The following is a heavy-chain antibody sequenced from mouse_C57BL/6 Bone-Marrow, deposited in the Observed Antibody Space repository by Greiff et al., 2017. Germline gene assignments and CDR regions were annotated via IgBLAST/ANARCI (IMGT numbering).Heavy chain of an antibody. CDR3: AGDYGSSYGYFDV. V-gene: IGHV1-85*01. CDR1: GYTFTSYD. CDR2: IYPRDGST. Sequence: VQLQQSGPELVKPGASVKLSCKASGYTFTSYDINWVKQRPGQGLEWIGWIYPRDGSTKYNEKFKGKATLTVDTSSSTAYMELHSLTSEDSAVYFCAGDYGSSYGYFDVWGTGTTVTVSS. J-gene: IGHJ1*03. D-gene: IGHD1-1*01.